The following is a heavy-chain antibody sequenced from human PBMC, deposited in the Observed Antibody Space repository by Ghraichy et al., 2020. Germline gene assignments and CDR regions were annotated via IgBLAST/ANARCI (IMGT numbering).Heavy chain of an antibody. D-gene: IGHD5-24*01. J-gene: IGHJ4*02. CDR3: AKTRDGYNSPFDY. CDR1: GFTFTTYA. Sequence: GESLRLSCAASGFTFTTYAMSWVRQAPGKGLEWVSSISVTSGSTHYGDSVKGRFTISRDNSKNTLYLQMNSLRAEDTALYHCAKTRDGYNSPFDYWGQGTLVTVSS. V-gene: IGHV3-23*01. CDR2: ISVTSGST.